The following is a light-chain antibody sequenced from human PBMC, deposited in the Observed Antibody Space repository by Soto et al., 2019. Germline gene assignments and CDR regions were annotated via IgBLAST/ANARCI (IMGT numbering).Light chain of an antibody. Sequence: EVVLTQSPATLSLSPGERATLSCRASQSVSTYVAWYQQKPGQAPRLLIYDASKRAPGIPAWFSGSGSGTDCTLTISSLEPDDFSIYYCQQRNNWPVTFGQGTRLEI. J-gene: IGKJ5*01. V-gene: IGKV3-11*01. CDR1: QSVSTY. CDR2: DAS. CDR3: QQRNNWPVT.